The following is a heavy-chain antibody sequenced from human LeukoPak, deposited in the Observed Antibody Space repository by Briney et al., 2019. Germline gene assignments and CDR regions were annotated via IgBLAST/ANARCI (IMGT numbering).Heavy chain of an antibody. CDR3: ARDHDGFDI. CDR1: GDSISSSSYY. J-gene: IGHJ3*02. Sequence: SETLSLTCTVSGDSISSSSYYWGGIRQPPGKGLEWIGSIYYSGSTSYNPSLKSRVTISVDTSKNQFSLRLTSVTAADTAVYYCARDHDGFDIWGQGTMVTVSS. CDR2: IYYSGST. V-gene: IGHV4-39*07.